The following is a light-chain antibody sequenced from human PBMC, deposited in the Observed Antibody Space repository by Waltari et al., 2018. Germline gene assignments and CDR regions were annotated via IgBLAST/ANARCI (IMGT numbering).Light chain of an antibody. Sequence: QSALTQPRSVSGSPGQSVTISCTGNSNDVGAYNYASWHQQHPVKAPKLMLYDVSTRPSGVPYRFSASKSGNTASLTISGLQAEDEADYCCCSYTGTYTQWVFGGGTKLTVL. CDR3: CSYTGTYTQWV. CDR2: DVS. V-gene: IGLV2-11*01. CDR1: SNDVGAYNY. J-gene: IGLJ3*02.